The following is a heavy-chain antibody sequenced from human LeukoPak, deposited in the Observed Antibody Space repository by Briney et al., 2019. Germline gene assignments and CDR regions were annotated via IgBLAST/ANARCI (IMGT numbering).Heavy chain of an antibody. J-gene: IGHJ4*02. CDR3: ARGIYRRYQLLLDY. CDR1: GGSFSGYY. V-gene: IGHV4-34*01. CDR2: INHSGCT. D-gene: IGHD2-2*01. Sequence: PSETLSLTCAVYGGSFSGYYWSWIRQPPGKGLEWIGEINHSGCTNYNPSLKSRVTISVDTSKNQFSLKLSSVTAADTAVYYCARGIYRRYQLLLDYWGQGTLVTVSS.